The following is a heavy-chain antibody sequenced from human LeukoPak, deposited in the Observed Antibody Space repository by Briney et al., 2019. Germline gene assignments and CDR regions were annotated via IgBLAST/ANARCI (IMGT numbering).Heavy chain of an antibody. CDR1: RFIYSRYG. D-gene: IGHD2-8*01. CDR2: IQYDISNQ. Sequence: GGSLRLSCVATRFIYSRYGMHWLRPAPGKEGAGVAYIQYDISNQQYAGSVKGRFSISKDNSKNTLSLQMNSLRAEDTAVYYYAKDRCSNGIGCLYYYMDVWGKGTTVTISS. V-gene: IGHV3-30*02. J-gene: IGHJ6*03. CDR3: AKDRCSNGIGCLYYYMDV.